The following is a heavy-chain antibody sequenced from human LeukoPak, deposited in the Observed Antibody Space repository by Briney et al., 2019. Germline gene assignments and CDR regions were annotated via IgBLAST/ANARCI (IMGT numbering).Heavy chain of an antibody. CDR1: GYTFTGYY. Sequence: ASVKVSCKASGYTFTGYYMHWVRQAPGQGLEWMGWINPNSGGTNYAQKFQGRVTMTRDTSISIAYMELSRLRSDDTAVYYCARADRIAARYSVWGQGTLVTVSS. CDR3: ARADRIAARYSV. J-gene: IGHJ4*02. D-gene: IGHD6-6*01. CDR2: INPNSGGT. V-gene: IGHV1-2*02.